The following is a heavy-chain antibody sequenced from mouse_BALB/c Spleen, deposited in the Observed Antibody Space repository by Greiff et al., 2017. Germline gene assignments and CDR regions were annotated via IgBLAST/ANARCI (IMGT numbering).Heavy chain of an antibody. Sequence: EVQVVESGGGLVQPGGSLRLSCATSGFTFTDYYMSWVRQPPGKALEWLGFIRNKANGYTTEYSASVKGRFTISRDNSQSILYLQMNTLRAEDSATYYCARDDYGNFPMDYWGQGTSVTVSS. CDR3: ARDDYGNFPMDY. CDR2: IRNKANGYTT. D-gene: IGHD2-1*01. CDR1: GFTFTDYY. V-gene: IGHV7-3*02. J-gene: IGHJ4*01.